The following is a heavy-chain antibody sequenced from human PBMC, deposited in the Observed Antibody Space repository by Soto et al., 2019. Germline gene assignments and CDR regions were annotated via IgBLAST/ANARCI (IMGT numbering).Heavy chain of an antibody. J-gene: IGHJ6*04. CDR1: GYTFTGYY. D-gene: IGHD5-18*01. CDR2: INPNSGGT. V-gene: IGHV1-2*04. Sequence: ASVKVSCKSSGYTFTGYYMHWVRQAPGQGLEWMGWINPNSGGTNYAQKFQGWVTMTRDTSISTAYMELSRLRSDDTAVYYCARARLWGYYGMDVWGKGTTVTVSS. CDR3: ARARLWGYYGMDV.